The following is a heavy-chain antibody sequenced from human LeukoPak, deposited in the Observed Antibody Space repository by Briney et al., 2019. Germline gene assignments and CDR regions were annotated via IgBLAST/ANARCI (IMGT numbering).Heavy chain of an antibody. D-gene: IGHD3-22*01. CDR3: ARGRSSGYPSDAFDI. V-gene: IGHV4-4*07. CDR2: IYTSGST. J-gene: IGHJ3*02. Sequence: KPSETLSLTCTVSGGSISSYYWSWIRQPAGKGLEWIGRIYTSGSTNYNPSLKSRVTMSVDTSKNQFSLKLSSVTAADTAVYYCARGRSSGYPSDAFDIWGQGTMVTVSS. CDR1: GGSISSYY.